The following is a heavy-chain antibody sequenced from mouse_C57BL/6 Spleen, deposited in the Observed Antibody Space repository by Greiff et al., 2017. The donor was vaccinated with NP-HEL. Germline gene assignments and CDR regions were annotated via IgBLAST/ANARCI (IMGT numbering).Heavy chain of an antibody. CDR1: GFNIKDYY. D-gene: IGHD1-1*01. Sequence: VQLQQSGAELVRPGASVKLSCPASGFNIKDYYMHWVKQRPEQGLEWIGRIDPEDGDTAYAPQFQGKATMTADTSSNTAYLQLSSLTSEDTAVYYWTSTTVVATGVEDWGQGTTLTVSS. CDR2: IDPEDGDT. J-gene: IGHJ2*01. V-gene: IGHV14-1*01. CDR3: TSTTVVATGVED.